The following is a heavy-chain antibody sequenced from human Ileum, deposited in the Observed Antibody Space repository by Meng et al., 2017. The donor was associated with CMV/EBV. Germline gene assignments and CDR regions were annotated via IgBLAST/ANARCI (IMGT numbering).Heavy chain of an antibody. D-gene: IGHD3-3*01. CDR3: AKDKPPLITIFGVVIPYFDY. Sequence: GGSLRLSCAASGFTFSSYAMSWVRQAPGKGLEWVSAISGSGGSTYYADPVKGRFTISRDNSKNTLYLQMNSLRAEDTAVYYCAKDKPPLITIFGVVIPYFDYWGQGTLVTVSS. J-gene: IGHJ4*02. V-gene: IGHV3-23*01. CDR2: ISGSGGST. CDR1: GFTFSSYA.